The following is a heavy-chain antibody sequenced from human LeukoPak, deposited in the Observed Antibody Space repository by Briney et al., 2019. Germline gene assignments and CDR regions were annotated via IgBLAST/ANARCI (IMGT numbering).Heavy chain of an antibody. D-gene: IGHD3-22*01. J-gene: IGHJ4*02. V-gene: IGHV3-23*01. CDR3: AKRGVVIRVILVGFHKEAYYFDS. CDR2: ISDSGGRT. CDR1: GITLSSYG. Sequence: GGSLRLSCAVSGITLSSYGMSWVRQAPGKGLEWVAGISDSGGRTNYADSVKGRFTISRDNPKNTIYLQMTSLRAEDTAVYFCAKRGVVIRVILVGFHKEAYYFDSWGQEALVTVSS.